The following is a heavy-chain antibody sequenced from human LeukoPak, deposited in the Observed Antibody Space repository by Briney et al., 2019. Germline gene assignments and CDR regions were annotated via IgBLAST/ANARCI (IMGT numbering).Heavy chain of an antibody. Sequence: ASVKVSCKASGGTFSSYAISWVRQAPGQGLEWMGWINPNSGGTNYAQKFQGRVTMTRDTSISTAYMELSRLRSDDTAVYYCARYPRIRYDRRNYYFDYWGQGTLVTVSS. CDR2: INPNSGGT. CDR1: GGTFSSYA. J-gene: IGHJ4*02. V-gene: IGHV1-2*02. D-gene: IGHD3-22*01. CDR3: ARYPRIRYDRRNYYFDY.